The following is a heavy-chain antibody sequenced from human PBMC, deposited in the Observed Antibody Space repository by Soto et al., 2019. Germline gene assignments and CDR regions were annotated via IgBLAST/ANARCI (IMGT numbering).Heavy chain of an antibody. Sequence: ASVKVSCTASGGTFSSYTISWVRQAPGQGLEWMGRIIPILGIANYAQKFQGRVTITADKSTSTAYMQLSSLTSEDTAVYYCAREDSGFSGSHYIDYFNYWGQGALVTVSS. CDR1: GGTFSSYT. D-gene: IGHD1-26*01. J-gene: IGHJ4*02. V-gene: IGHV1-69*04. CDR3: AREDSGFSGSHYIDYFNY. CDR2: IIPILGIA.